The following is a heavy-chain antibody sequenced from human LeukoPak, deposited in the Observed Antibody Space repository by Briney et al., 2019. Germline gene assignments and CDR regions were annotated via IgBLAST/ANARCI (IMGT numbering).Heavy chain of an antibody. J-gene: IGHJ4*02. CDR3: ARLSIIAAATIG. CDR2: INPNSGGT. D-gene: IGHD1-26*01. CDR1: GYSFTGYY. Sequence: ASVKVSCKASGYSFTGYYMHWVRQAPGQGLEWMGRINPNSGGTNYAQKFQDRVTMTRDTSISTTYMELSRLRSDDTAVYYCARLSIIAAATIGWGQGTLVTVSS. V-gene: IGHV1-2*06.